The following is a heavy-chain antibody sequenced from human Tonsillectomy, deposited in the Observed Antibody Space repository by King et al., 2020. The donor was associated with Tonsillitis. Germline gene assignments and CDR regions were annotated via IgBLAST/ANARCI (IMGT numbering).Heavy chain of an antibody. D-gene: IGHD1-26*01. Sequence: QLQESGPGLVKPSETLSLTCTVSGGFISSSSYYWGWIRQPPGKGLEWIGSIYHSGSTYYNPSLKSRVTISVDTSKNQFSLKLSSVTAADTAVYYCVREEGANFEYWGQGTLVTVSS. V-gene: IGHV4-39*07. CDR3: VREEGANFEY. J-gene: IGHJ4*02. CDR2: IYHSGST. CDR1: GGFISSSSYY.